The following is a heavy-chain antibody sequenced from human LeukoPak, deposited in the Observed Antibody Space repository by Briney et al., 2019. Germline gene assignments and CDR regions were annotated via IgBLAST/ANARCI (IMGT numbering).Heavy chain of an antibody. V-gene: IGHV4-39*01. D-gene: IGHD2-15*01. Sequence: SETLSLTCTVSGGSISSTRYYWGWIRQPPGKGLEWIGSIYYSGNTYYNPSLKSRVTMSVDRSKNQFSLKLSSVTAADTAVYYCARVPAEVVVVAATLAFDYWGQGTLVTVSS. CDR2: IYYSGNT. CDR3: ARVPAEVVVVAATLAFDY. J-gene: IGHJ4*02. CDR1: GGSISSTRYY.